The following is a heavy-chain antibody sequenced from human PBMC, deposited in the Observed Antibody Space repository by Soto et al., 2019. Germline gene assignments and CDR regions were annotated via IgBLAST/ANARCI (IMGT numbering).Heavy chain of an antibody. D-gene: IGHD5-12*01. CDR2: IIPIFGTA. Sequence: QVQLVQSGAEVKKPGSSVKVSCKASGGTFSSYAISWVRQAPGQGLEWMGGIIPIFGTANYAQKFQGRVTITADESTSTAYMELSSLRSEDTAVYYCASRRDGYNYKFGAFDIWGQGTMVTGSS. CDR3: ASRRDGYNYKFGAFDI. CDR1: GGTFSSYA. J-gene: IGHJ3*02. V-gene: IGHV1-69*12.